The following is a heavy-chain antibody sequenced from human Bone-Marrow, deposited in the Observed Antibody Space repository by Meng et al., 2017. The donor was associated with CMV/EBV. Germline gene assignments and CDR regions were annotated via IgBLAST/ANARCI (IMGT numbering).Heavy chain of an antibody. V-gene: IGHV1-8*01. Sequence: ASVKVSCKASGYTFTSYDINWVRQATGQGLEWMGWMNPNSGNTGYAQKFQGRVTMTRNTSISTAYMELSSLRSEDTAVYYCARGPHGYNPWYFDYWGQGTLVTVSS. CDR3: ARGPHGYNPWYFDY. CDR1: GYTFTSYD. J-gene: IGHJ4*02. CDR2: MNPNSGNT. D-gene: IGHD5-24*01.